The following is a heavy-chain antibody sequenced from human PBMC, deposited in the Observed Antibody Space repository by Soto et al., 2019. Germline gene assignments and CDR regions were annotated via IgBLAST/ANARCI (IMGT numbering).Heavy chain of an antibody. Sequence: SGTLALTCTVYGDSIRSSSHYWACNRQPPGKGLECIGGFYYSGSPYYNPSLKSRVTMSVDTSKNQFSLNLNSVTAADTAVYYCYINGLWGQGTLVTVSS. J-gene: IGHJ1*01. V-gene: IGHV4-39*01. CDR1: GDSIRSSSHY. CDR2: FYYSGSP. CDR3: YINGL. D-gene: IGHD2-8*01.